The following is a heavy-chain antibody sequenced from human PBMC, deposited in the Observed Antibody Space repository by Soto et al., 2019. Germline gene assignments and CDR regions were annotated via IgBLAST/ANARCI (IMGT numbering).Heavy chain of an antibody. CDR3: ARDAPPLAYYYDPNWFDP. J-gene: IGHJ5*02. D-gene: IGHD3-22*01. CDR2: ISSSSSTI. V-gene: IGHV3-48*02. Sequence: EVQLVESGGGLVQPGGSLRLSCAASGFTFSSCSMNWVRQAPGKGLEWVSYISSSSSTIYYADSVKGRFTISRDNAKNSLYLQMNSLRDEDTAVYYCARDAPPLAYYYDPNWFDPWGQGTLVTVSS. CDR1: GFTFSSCS.